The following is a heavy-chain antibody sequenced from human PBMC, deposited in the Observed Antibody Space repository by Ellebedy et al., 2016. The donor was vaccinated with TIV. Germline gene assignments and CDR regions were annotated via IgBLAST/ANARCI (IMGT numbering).Heavy chain of an antibody. V-gene: IGHV4-59*01. CDR2: IDHSGRT. CDR3: ASLEGSFDWLFRY. D-gene: IGHD3-9*01. Sequence: MPSETLSLTCTVSGGSMYSYYWTWVRQPPRKGLEWIGYIDHSGRTNYNPSLKSRVTISVDISKNQFSLKLNSVTTADTAVYYCASLEGSFDWLFRYWGQGTLVTGSS. J-gene: IGHJ4*02. CDR1: GGSMYSYY.